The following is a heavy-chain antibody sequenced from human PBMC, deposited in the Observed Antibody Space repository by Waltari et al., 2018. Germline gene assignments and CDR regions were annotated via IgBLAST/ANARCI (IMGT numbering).Heavy chain of an antibody. J-gene: IGHJ6*01. D-gene: IGHD3-22*01. Sequence: QAQLVESGGGVVQPGRSLRRSCAASEFTFSSYAMHWVRQAPGKGLEWVAVISYNGRNIYYVDTVKGRFTISRDNSKKMLYLQMNSLRAEDTAVYYCARDYCDRTNCHGMDVWGQGTTVTVSS. V-gene: IGHV3-30*04. CDR3: ARDYCDRTNCHGMDV. CDR1: EFTFSSYA. CDR2: ISYNGRNI.